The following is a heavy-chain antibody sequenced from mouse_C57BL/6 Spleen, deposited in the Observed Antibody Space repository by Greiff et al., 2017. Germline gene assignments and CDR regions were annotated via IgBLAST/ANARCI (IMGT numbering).Heavy chain of an antibody. CDR2: IYPGSGST. J-gene: IGHJ4*01. D-gene: IGHD3-2*02. CDR1: GYTFTSYW. Sequence: QVQLQQPGAELVKPGASVKMSCKASGYTFTSYWITWVKQRPGQGLEWIGDIYPGSGSTNYNETFKSKATLTVDTSSSTAYMQLSSLTSEDAAVYYGARELRLRAMDYWGQGTSVTVSS. V-gene: IGHV1-55*01. CDR3: ARELRLRAMDY.